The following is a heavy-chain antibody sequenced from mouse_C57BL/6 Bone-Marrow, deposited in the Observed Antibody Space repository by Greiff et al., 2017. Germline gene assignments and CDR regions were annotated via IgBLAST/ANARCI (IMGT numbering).Heavy chain of an antibody. CDR3: ESGGYYGNRFDY. CDR1: GYAFTNYL. J-gene: IGHJ2*01. CDR2: INPGSGGT. Sequence: QVQLQQSGAELVRPGTSVKVSCKASGYAFTNYLIEWVKQRPGQGLEWIGVINPGSGGTNYNEKFKGKATLTADKSSSTAYMQLSSLTSGDSAVYFCESGGYYGNRFDYWGQGTTLTVSS. V-gene: IGHV1-54*01. D-gene: IGHD2-1*01.